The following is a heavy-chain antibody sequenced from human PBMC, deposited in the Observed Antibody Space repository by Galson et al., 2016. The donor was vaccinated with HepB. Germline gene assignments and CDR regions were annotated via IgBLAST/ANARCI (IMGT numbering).Heavy chain of an antibody. V-gene: IGHV4-59*01. D-gene: IGHD1-26*01. CDR3: ARRILASSIVDYFYYNMDV. CDR2: IYFSGNT. J-gene: IGHJ6*03. Sequence: SETLSLTCTVSGVSIRDYYWSWIRQSPGKGLEWIGYIYFSGNTKYNPSLKSRVTISIDTSKNQFSLRLSSVTAADTAVYYCARRILASSIVDYFYYNMDVWGKGTTVTASS. CDR1: GVSIRDYY.